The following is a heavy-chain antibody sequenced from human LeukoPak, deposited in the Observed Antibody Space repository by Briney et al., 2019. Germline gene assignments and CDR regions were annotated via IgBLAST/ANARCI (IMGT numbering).Heavy chain of an antibody. J-gene: IGHJ4*02. V-gene: IGHV4-59*08. Sequence: SETLSRTCTVSGGSISSYYWSWIRQPPGKGLEWIGYIYYSGSTNYNPSLKSRVTISVDTSKNQFSLKLSSVTAADTAVYYCARLADFWSGYYPNWGQGTLVTVSS. D-gene: IGHD3-3*01. CDR2: IYYSGST. CDR1: GGSISSYY. CDR3: ARLADFWSGYYPN.